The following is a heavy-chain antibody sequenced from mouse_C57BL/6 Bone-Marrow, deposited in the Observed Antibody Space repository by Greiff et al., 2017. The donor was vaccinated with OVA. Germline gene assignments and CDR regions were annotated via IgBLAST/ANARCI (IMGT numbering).Heavy chain of an antibody. D-gene: IGHD2-3*01. CDR1: GYSITSGYY. CDR2: ISYDGSN. Sequence: EVKLVESGPGLVKPSQSLSLTCSVTGYSITSGYYWNWIRQFPGNKLEWMGYISYDGSNNYNPSLKNRISITRDTSKNQFFLKLNSVTTEDTATYYCAREGGYWGFAYWGQGTLVTVSA. J-gene: IGHJ3*01. V-gene: IGHV3-6*01. CDR3: AREGGYWGFAY.